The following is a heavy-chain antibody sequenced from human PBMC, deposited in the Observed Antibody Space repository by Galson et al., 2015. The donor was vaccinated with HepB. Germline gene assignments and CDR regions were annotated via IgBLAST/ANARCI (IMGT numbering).Heavy chain of an antibody. D-gene: IGHD6-19*01. CDR3: ARGAPPGVAVAGTSAFDT. V-gene: IGHV3-21*01. CDR2: ISSSSSYI. J-gene: IGHJ3*02. CDR1: GFTFSSYS. Sequence: SLRLSCAASGFTFSSYSMNWVRQAPGKGLEWVSSISSSSSYIYYADSVKGRFTISRDNAKNSLYLQMNSLRAEDMAVYYCARGAPPGVAVAGTSAFDTWGQGTMVTVSS.